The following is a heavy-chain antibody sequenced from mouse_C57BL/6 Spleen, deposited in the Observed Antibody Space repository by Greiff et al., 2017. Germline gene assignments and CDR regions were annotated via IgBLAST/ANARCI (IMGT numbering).Heavy chain of an antibody. CDR1: GFNIKDDY. Sequence: EVKLVESGAELVRPGASVKLSCTASGFNIKDDYMHWVKQRPEQGLEWIGWIDPENGDTEYASKFQGKATITADTSSNTAYLQLSSLTSEDTAVYYCTNYGNFFDYWGQGTTLTVSS. D-gene: IGHD2-1*01. CDR2: IDPENGDT. J-gene: IGHJ2*01. CDR3: TNYGNFFDY. V-gene: IGHV14-4*01.